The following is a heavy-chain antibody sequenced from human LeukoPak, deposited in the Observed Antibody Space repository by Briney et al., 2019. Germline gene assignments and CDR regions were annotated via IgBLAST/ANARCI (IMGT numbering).Heavy chain of an antibody. Sequence: PSETLSLTCTVSGGSISSFTYYWGWIRQPPGKGLEWIGSVYYSGSTYYNPSLKSRVTISVDTSKSPFSLKLTSVTAADTAVYYCGTAAAPTACDIWGQGTMVTVSS. CDR1: GGSISSFTYY. CDR2: VYYSGST. J-gene: IGHJ3*02. D-gene: IGHD2-2*01. CDR3: GTAAAPTACDI. V-gene: IGHV4-39*01.